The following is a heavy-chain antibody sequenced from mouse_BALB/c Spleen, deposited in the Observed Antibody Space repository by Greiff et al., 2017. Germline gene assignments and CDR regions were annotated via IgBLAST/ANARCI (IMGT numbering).Heavy chain of an antibody. J-gene: IGHJ4*01. Sequence: EVQVVESGAELVKPGASVKLSCTASGFNIKDTYMHWVKQRPEQGLEWIGRIDPANGNTKYDPKFQGKATITADTSSNTAYLQLSSLTSEDTAVYYCAITTVGGYYAMDYWGQGTSVTVSS. V-gene: IGHV14-3*02. CDR2: IDPANGNT. CDR3: AITTVGGYYAMDY. D-gene: IGHD1-1*01. CDR1: GFNIKDTY.